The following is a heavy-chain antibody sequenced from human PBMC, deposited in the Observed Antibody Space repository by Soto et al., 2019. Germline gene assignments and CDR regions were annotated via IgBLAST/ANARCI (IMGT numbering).Heavy chain of an antibody. CDR2: INSDGSST. Sequence: GGSLRLSCAASGFTFSSYWMHWVRQAPGKGLVWVSRINSDGSSTSYADSVKGRFTISRDNAKNTLYLQMNSLRAEDTAVYYCAREGVGIAARPDYYFDYWGQGTLVTVSS. J-gene: IGHJ4*02. CDR1: GFTFSSYW. CDR3: AREGVGIAARPDYYFDY. D-gene: IGHD6-6*01. V-gene: IGHV3-74*01.